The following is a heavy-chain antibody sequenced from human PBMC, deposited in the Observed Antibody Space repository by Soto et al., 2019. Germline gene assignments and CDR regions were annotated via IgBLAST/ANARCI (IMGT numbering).Heavy chain of an antibody. V-gene: IGHV4-4*07. D-gene: IGHD1-26*01. CDR2: IFSSGRT. Sequence: VQLQESGPGLVKPSETLSLSCDVSGASLLSSYWSWVRQPAGKGLEWIGHIFSSGRTSYNPSLKSRLTITKDTPTNNFSLTRKSVTAEDRAVYSWAKGGDVKYFDHGGQGARVPVPS. CDR1: GASLLSSY. J-gene: IGHJ4*02. CDR3: AKGGDVKYFDH.